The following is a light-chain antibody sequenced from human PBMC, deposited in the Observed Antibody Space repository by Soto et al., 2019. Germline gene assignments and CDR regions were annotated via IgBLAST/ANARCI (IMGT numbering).Light chain of an antibody. J-gene: IGKJ5*01. Sequence: VLTPPLATLTVSLGQRATLSCRASQSCGCNLAWYQQNPGLAPWLLIYGASTMATEIPSRFSGSGSGTEFTLTISSLQSEDFAVYYCQQYNKWPITFGQGTRL. V-gene: IGKV3-15*01. CDR1: QSCGCN. CDR2: GAS. CDR3: QQYNKWPIT.